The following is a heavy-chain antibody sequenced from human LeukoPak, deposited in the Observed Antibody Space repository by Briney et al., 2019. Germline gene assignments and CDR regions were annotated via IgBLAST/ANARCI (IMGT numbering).Heavy chain of an antibody. CDR2: INHSGST. V-gene: IGHV4-34*01. CDR1: GGSFSGYY. J-gene: IGHJ4*02. CDR3: ARAGQQWLDRFDY. Sequence: SETLPLTCAVYGGSFSGYYWSWIRQPPGKGLEWIGEINHSGSTNYNPSLKSRVTISVDTSKNQFSLKLSSVTAADTAVYYCARAGQQWLDRFDYWGQGTLVTVSS. D-gene: IGHD6-19*01.